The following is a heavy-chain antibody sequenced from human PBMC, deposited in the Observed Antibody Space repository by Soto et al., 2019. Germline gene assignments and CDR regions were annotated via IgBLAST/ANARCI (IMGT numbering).Heavy chain of an antibody. CDR3: AIDRMHFDRTGHSGRRLFDP. CDR2: LIPIFGTP. CDR1: GGTFNNNG. V-gene: IGHV1-69*13. J-gene: IGHJ5*02. D-gene: IGHD2-8*02. Sequence: SVKVSCKASGGTFNNNGVTWVRQAPGQGLEWMGGLIPIFGTPSYAQRFQGRVTIIADESTSTAYMELSSLTSEDTAVYYCAIDRMHFDRTGHSGRRLFDPWGQGTLVTVSS.